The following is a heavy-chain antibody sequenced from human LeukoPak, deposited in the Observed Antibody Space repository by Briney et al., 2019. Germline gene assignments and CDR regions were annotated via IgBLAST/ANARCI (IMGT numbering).Heavy chain of an antibody. CDR3: ARDVGWTVGPTKLDS. CDR1: GGTFSSYA. J-gene: IGHJ5*01. V-gene: IGHV1-69*13. Sequence: SVKVSCKASGGTFSSYAISWVRQAPGQGLEWMGGIIPIFGTANYAQKFQGRVTITADESTSTAYMELSSLRSEDTAVYHCARDVGWTVGPTKLDSWGQGTLVTVSS. D-gene: IGHD1-26*01. CDR2: IIPIFGTA.